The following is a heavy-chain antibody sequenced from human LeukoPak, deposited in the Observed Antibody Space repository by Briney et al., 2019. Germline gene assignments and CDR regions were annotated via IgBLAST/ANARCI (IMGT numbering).Heavy chain of an antibody. CDR3: ARANFLYCSSSTCLFDY. J-gene: IGHJ4*02. D-gene: IGHD2-2*01. Sequence: ASVKVSCTASGYTFTDCYMHWVRQAPGQGVEWMGWINPNDGDTNYAQKFQGRVTMTRDTSISTAHMEVSRLRSDDTAVYYCARANFLYCSSSTCLFDYWGQGTLVTVSS. CDR1: GYTFTDCY. CDR2: INPNDGDT. V-gene: IGHV1-2*02.